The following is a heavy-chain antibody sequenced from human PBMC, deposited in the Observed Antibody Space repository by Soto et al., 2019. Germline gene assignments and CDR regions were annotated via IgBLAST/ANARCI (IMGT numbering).Heavy chain of an antibody. CDR1: GYTFTSYG. V-gene: IGHV1-18*01. D-gene: IGHD3-10*01. CDR3: ARSGSYYPARNWFGP. CDR2: ISGFSDDT. Sequence: QIELVQSGAEMKNPGASVKVSCKASGYTFTSYGISWVRQAPGQGLEWMGWISGFSDDTNLAQRFQGRITVTQDTPTSTADVELRSLKSDHTAVYCWARSGSYYPARNWFGPWGQGTLVTVSS. J-gene: IGHJ5*02.